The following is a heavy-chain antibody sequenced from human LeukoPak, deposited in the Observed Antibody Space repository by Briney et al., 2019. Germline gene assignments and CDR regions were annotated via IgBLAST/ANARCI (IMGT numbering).Heavy chain of an antibody. CDR3: ARSLLTGTTPYYYYYMDV. CDR1: GFIVSSNY. Sequence: GGSLRLSCAASGFIVSSNYMYWVRQAPGKGLEWVSDIYSGGTTNYADSVKGRVTISRDNSKDTLYLQMNSLRAEDTAVYYCARSLLTGTTPYYYYYMDVWGKGTTVTVSS. CDR2: IYSGGTT. J-gene: IGHJ6*03. D-gene: IGHD1-7*01. V-gene: IGHV3-66*02.